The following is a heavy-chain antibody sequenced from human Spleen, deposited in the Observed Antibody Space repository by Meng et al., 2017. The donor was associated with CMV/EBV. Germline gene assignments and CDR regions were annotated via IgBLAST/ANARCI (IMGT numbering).Heavy chain of an antibody. Sequence: SETLSLTCTVSGDSISSNTHYWGWIRQPPGRGLEWIGTISYSGSTYYNPSLKSRVTISIATSKNQFSLKLSSVTAADTAVYYCARDSRYGPYVTWGQGTLVTSPQ. D-gene: IGHD3-10*02. V-gene: IGHV4-39*07. CDR1: GDSISSNTHY. J-gene: IGHJ5*02. CDR3: ARDSRYGPYVT. CDR2: ISYSGST.